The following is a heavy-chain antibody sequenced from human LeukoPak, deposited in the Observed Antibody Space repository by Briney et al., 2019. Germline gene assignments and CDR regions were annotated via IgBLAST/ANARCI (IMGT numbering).Heavy chain of an antibody. Sequence: QAGGSLRLSCAASGFTFSSYVMHWVRKAPGKGLEWVAIISYDGSNEYYADSVKGRFTISRDNTKNTLYLQMYSLRAEDTAVYYCAEDSLGVGIPTVIGIFDYWGQGTLVTVSS. D-gene: IGHD2-2*02. CDR1: GFTFSSYV. CDR2: ISYDGSNE. J-gene: IGHJ4*02. V-gene: IGHV3-30*04. CDR3: AEDSLGVGIPTVIGIFDY.